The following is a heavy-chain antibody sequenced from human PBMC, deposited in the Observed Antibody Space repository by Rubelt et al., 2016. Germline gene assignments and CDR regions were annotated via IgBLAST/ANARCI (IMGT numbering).Heavy chain of an antibody. CDR1: GGSISSSSYY. D-gene: IGHD1-26*01. J-gene: IGHJ2*01. Sequence: QLQLQESGPGLVKPSETLSLTCTVSGGSISSSSYYWGWIRQPPGKGLEWIGSIYYSGSTYYNPSLKSRVTISVDTSKNQFSLKLSSVTAADTAVYYCARVSGSYYAWYFDLWGRSTLVTVSS. V-gene: IGHV4-39*07. CDR3: ARVSGSYYAWYFDL. CDR2: IYYSGST.